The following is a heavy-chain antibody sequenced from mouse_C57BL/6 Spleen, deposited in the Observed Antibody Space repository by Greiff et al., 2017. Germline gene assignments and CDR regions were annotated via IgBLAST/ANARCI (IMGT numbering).Heavy chain of an antibody. CDR1: GYTFTSYG. V-gene: IGHV1-81*01. J-gene: IGHJ3*01. CDR2: IYPRSGNT. CDR3: ARNGYDVPWFAY. D-gene: IGHD2-2*01. Sequence: VQLQQSGAELARPGASVKLSCKASGYTFTSYGISWVKQRTGQGLEWIGEIYPRSGNTYYNEQFKGKATLTADKSSSTAYMELRSRTSEDSAVYFCARNGYDVPWFAYWGQGTLVTVSA.